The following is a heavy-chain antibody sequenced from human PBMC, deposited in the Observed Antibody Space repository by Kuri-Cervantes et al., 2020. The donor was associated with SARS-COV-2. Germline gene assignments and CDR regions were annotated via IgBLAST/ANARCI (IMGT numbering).Heavy chain of an antibody. V-gene: IGHV3-74*03. CDR2: INPDGSYT. CDR3: VRDGDHWNFDY. Sequence: GGSLRLSCAASGFTFSGHWIHWVRQAPGKGLVWVSRINPDGSYTKNAESVKGRFTLYGDNAKNMLFLQMNSLRAEDTDVYYCVRDGDHWNFDYWGQGTLVTVSS. J-gene: IGHJ4*02. D-gene: IGHD1-1*01. CDR1: GFTFSGHW.